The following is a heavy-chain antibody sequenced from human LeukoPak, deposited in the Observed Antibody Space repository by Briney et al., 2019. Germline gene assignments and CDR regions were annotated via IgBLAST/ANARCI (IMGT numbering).Heavy chain of an antibody. Sequence: SETLSLTCAVSGYSISSGYYWGWIRQPPGKGLEWIGSIYHSGSTYYNPSLKSRVTISVDTSKNQFSLKLSSVTAADTAVYYCARPQPGGSGSYYFDYWGQGTLGTVSS. J-gene: IGHJ4*02. V-gene: IGHV4-38-2*01. CDR3: ARPQPGGSGSYYFDY. D-gene: IGHD1-26*01. CDR1: GYSISSGYY. CDR2: IYHSGST.